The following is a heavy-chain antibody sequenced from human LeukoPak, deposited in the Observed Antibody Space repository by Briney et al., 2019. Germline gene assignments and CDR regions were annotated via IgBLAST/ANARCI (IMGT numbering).Heavy chain of an antibody. CDR1: GFMFSNFA. J-gene: IGHJ6*02. Sequence: PGGSLRLSCAASGFMFSNFAMSWVRQAPGKGLEWVSAISGSGGSTYFADSVKGRVAISRDNSKNTLDLQMNSLRVEDTAVYYCAKSQSSGWSYNYYYGMDVWGQGTTVSVPS. V-gene: IGHV3-23*01. D-gene: IGHD6-13*01. CDR3: AKSQSSGWSYNYYYGMDV. CDR2: ISGSGGST.